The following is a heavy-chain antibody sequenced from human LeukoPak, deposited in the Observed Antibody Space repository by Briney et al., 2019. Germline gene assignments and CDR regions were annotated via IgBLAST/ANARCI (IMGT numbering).Heavy chain of an antibody. D-gene: IGHD1-26*01. V-gene: IGHV4-31*03. CDR3: ARLLRATIDD. Sequence: SETLSLTCNVSGGSIISTGYYWTWIRQHPGKGLEWIGYIYFSGGTYYSPSLEGRVAISVDTSKNQFSLKLYSVTAADTAVYYCARLLRATIDDWGQGIRVTVSS. CDR1: GGSIISTGYY. CDR2: IYFSGGT. J-gene: IGHJ4*02.